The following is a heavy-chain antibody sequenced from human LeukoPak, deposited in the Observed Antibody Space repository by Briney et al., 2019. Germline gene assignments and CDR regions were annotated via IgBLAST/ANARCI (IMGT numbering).Heavy chain of an antibody. CDR1: GGSISSHY. CDR2: IYTSGST. D-gene: IGHD4-23*01. Sequence: SETLSLTCTVSGGSISSHYWSWIRQPAGKGLEWIGRIYTSGSTNYNPSLKSRVTMSVDTSKNQFSLKLSSMTAADTAVYYCARDDYGGSPYYYYYMDVWGKGTTVTVSS. CDR3: ARDDYGGSPYYYYYMDV. V-gene: IGHV4-4*07. J-gene: IGHJ6*03.